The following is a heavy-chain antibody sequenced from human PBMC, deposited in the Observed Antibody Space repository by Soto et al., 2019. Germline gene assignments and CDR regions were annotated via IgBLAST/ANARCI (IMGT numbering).Heavy chain of an antibody. CDR3: ARQSCSSTSCYSWVSWFDP. CDR1: GGSISSYY. V-gene: IGHV4-59*08. J-gene: IGHJ5*02. D-gene: IGHD2-2*01. Sequence: QVQLQESGPGLVKPSETLSLTCTVSGGSISSYYWSWIRQPPGKGLEWVGHIYYSGSTNYNPSLKSRVTISVDTSKNQFSPKLSSVTAADTAVYYCARQSCSSTSCYSWVSWFDPWGQGTLVTVSS. CDR2: IYYSGST.